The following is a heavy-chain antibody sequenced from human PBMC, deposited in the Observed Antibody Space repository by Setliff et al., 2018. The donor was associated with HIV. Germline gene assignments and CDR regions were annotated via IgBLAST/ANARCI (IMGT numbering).Heavy chain of an antibody. J-gene: IGHJ4*02. V-gene: IGHV3-7*03. CDR1: GFTFSSYW. D-gene: IGHD1-20*01. CDR2: IKQDGSEK. Sequence: GGSLRLSCGASGFTFSSYWMSWVRQAPGKGLEWVANIKQDGSEKYYVDSVKGRFTISRDNAKNSLYLQMNSLRAEDTAVYYCARYNWNPLGYRFDYWGQGTLVTVSS. CDR3: ARYNWNPLGYRFDY.